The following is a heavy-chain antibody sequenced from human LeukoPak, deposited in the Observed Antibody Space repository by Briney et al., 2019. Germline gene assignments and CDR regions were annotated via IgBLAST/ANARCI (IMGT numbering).Heavy chain of an antibody. CDR2: IKQGGSEK. J-gene: IGHJ4*02. D-gene: IGHD3-22*01. CDR1: GFTFSSYW. Sequence: GGSLRLSCAASGFTFSSYWMSWVRQAPGKGLEWVANIKQGGSEKYYVDSVKGRFTISRDNAKNSLYLQMNSLRAEDTAVYYCAGLVHGRYYGSRGYFDYWGQGTLVTVSS. CDR3: AGLVHGRYYGSRGYFDY. V-gene: IGHV3-7*01.